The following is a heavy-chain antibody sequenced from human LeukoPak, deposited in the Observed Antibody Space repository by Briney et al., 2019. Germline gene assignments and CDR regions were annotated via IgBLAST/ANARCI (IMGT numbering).Heavy chain of an antibody. J-gene: IGHJ5*02. V-gene: IGHV3-73*01. Sequence: PGGSQRLSCAASGFTFSGSAMHWVRQASGKGLEWVGRIRSKANSYATAYAASVKGRFTISRDDSKNTAYLQMNSLKTEDTAVYYCTRQSKYQLLSRFDPWGQGTLVTVSS. D-gene: IGHD2-2*01. CDR2: IRSKANSYAT. CDR1: GFTFSGSA. CDR3: TRQSKYQLLSRFDP.